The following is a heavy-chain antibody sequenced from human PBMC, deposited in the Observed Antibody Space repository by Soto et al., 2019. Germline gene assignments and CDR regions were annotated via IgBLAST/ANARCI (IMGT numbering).Heavy chain of an antibody. V-gene: IGHV3-9*01. D-gene: IGHD6-13*01. Sequence: GGSRRLSCAASGFAFDDYVMHWVRQPPGRGLEWVSGITWNGGTIRYVDSVKGRFTISRDNAENSLYLQMNSLRPEDTAVYYCAKGGSAALIAPSGRDNWFDPWGQGTQVTVS. CDR1: GFAFDDYV. CDR2: ITWNGGTI. CDR3: AKGGSAALIAPSGRDNWFDP. J-gene: IGHJ5*02.